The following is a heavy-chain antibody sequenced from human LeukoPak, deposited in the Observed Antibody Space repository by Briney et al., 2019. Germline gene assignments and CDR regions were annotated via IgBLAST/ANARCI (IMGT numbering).Heavy chain of an antibody. CDR1: GFTFSSYA. Sequence: GGSLRLSCAASGFTFSSYAMSWVRQAPGKGLEWVSAISGSGGSTYYADSVKGRFTISRDNSKNTLYLQMNSLRAEDTAVYYCAKDRGGGYCSSTSCHPDAFDIWGQGAMVTVSS. J-gene: IGHJ3*02. CDR3: AKDRGGGYCSSTSCHPDAFDI. CDR2: ISGSGGST. V-gene: IGHV3-23*01. D-gene: IGHD2-2*01.